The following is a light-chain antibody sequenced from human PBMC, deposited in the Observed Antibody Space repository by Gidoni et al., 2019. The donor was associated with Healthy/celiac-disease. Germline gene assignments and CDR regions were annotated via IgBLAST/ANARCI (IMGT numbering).Light chain of an antibody. CDR2: TDS. J-gene: IGLJ2*01. V-gene: IGLV3-25*03. CDR3: QSADSSGTYVV. Sequence: SYELTQPPSVSVSPGQTARITCSGDALPKQYAYWYQQKPGQAPVLVISTDSERPSGIPERFSGSSSGTTVTLTISGVQAEDEADYYCQSADSSGTYVVFGGGTKLTVL. CDR1: ALPKQY.